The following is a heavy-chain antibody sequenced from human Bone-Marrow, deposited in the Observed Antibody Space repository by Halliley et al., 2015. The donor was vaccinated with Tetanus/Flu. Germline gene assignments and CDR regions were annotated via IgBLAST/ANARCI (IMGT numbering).Heavy chain of an antibody. V-gene: IGHV3-74*01. J-gene: IGHJ3*02. CDR2: TNGDGSSR. CDR1: GFTISNYW. CDR3: VSLVSTADLAFDI. Sequence: AASGFTISNYWMHWVRQAPGTGLLWVSRTNGDGSSRSYADSVKGRFTISRDNAKNTVYLQMNSLRVEDTAVYYCVSLVSTADLAFDIWGQGTMVTVSS. D-gene: IGHD3-16*01.